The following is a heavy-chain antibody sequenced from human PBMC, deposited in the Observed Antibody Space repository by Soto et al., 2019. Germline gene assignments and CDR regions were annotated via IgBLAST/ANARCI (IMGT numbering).Heavy chain of an antibody. CDR2: VSPYNGGT. Sequence: ASVKVSCKASGYTFTTYGINWVRQAPGQGLEWMGWVSPYNGGTAYAQKVQGRVTMTTDKSTRTAYLELRSLRSDDTAVYYCAREVGHMDVWGQGTTVTVSS. CDR1: GYTFTTYG. CDR3: AREVGHMDV. D-gene: IGHD2-2*01. J-gene: IGHJ6*02. V-gene: IGHV1-18*04.